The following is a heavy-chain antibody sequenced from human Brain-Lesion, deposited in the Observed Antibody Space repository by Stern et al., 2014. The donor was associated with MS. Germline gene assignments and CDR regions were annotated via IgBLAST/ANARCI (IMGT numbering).Heavy chain of an antibody. V-gene: IGHV3-74*02. Sequence: EVQLEESGGGLVQPGGSLRLSCAASGFTFSNYWMHWVRQDPGKGLVWVSRVNNDGRRTSYADSVKGRFTMSRDNAKNTLYLQMNSLRVEDTAIYYCARGERWFDSWGQGTLVTVSS. J-gene: IGHJ5*01. CDR3: ARGERWFDS. CDR1: GFTFSNYW. CDR2: VNNDGRRT. D-gene: IGHD3-10*01.